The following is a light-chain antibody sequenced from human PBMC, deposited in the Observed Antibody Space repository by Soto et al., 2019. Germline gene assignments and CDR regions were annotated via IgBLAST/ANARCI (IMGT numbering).Light chain of an antibody. Sequence: EIMMTQSPATLSVSPGERATLSCRASQSVGNNLAWYQHKPGQVPRLLIYYASTRATGIPARFSGSGSGTAFPLTISSLQSEDVAVYYCQQYNNWPPITFGQGTRLEIK. J-gene: IGKJ5*01. V-gene: IGKV3-15*01. CDR2: YAS. CDR3: QQYNNWPPIT. CDR1: QSVGNN.